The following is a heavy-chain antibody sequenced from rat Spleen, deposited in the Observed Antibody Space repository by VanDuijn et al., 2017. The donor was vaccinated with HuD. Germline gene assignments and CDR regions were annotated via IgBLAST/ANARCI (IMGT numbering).Heavy chain of an antibody. CDR1: GFTFSDYY. J-gene: IGHJ2*01. CDR2: ISYDGGST. CDR3: TTDEEQLLFDY. V-gene: IGHV5-20*01. Sequence: EVQLAESGGGLVQPGRSLKLSCAASGFTFSDYYMAWVRQAPTKGLEWVAYISYDGGSTYYRDSVKGRFTISRDNAKSSLYLQMDSLRSEDTATYYCTTDEEQLLFDYWGQGVMVTVSS. D-gene: IGHD1-5*01.